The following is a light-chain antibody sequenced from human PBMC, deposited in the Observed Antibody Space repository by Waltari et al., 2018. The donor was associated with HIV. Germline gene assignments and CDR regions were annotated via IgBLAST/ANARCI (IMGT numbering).Light chain of an antibody. Sequence: SALPQPPSVPGSPGQSLPFPCTAPHTAIGSYNFFSWYQQHPDQAPRLILFGVTRRPSGISSRFSGLKSGNTASLTIFGLQDEDEADYYCSSYTSFKTVVFGGGTKLTVL. CDR3: SSYTSFKTVV. J-gene: IGLJ3*02. CDR2: GVT. V-gene: IGLV2-14*01. CDR1: HTAIGSYNF.